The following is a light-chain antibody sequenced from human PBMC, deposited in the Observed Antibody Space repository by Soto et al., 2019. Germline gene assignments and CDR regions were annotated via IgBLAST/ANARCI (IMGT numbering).Light chain of an antibody. CDR3: CSYGGSSTLV. CDR1: SSDVGSYNF. Sequence: QSALTQPASVSGSPGQSITISCTGTSSDVGSYNFVSWYQQHPGKAPKLMIYEGSKRPSGVSNRFSGSKSGNTASPAISGLEAEDEADYYSCSYGGSSTLVFGGGTKLTVL. V-gene: IGLV2-23*01. J-gene: IGLJ2*01. CDR2: EGS.